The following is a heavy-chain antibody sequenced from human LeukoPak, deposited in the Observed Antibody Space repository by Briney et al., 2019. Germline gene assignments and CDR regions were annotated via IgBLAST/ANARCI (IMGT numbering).Heavy chain of an antibody. V-gene: IGHV3-15*01. CDR1: GGSFSGYY. Sequence: ETLSLTCAVYGGSFSGYYWSWIRQAPGKGLEWVGRIKSKTDGGTTDYAAPVKGRFTISRDDSKNTLYRQMNSLKTEDTAAYYCTTLMMDDFWSGYAYWGQGTLVTVSS. CDR3: TTLMMDDFWSGYAY. CDR2: IKSKTDGGTT. D-gene: IGHD3-3*01. J-gene: IGHJ4*02.